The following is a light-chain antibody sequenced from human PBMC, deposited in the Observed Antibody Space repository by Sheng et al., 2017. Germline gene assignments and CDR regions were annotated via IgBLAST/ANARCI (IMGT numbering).Light chain of an antibody. CDR2: DVS. CDR3: QSYDSSLSVWV. J-gene: IGLJ3*02. Sequence: QSALTQPASVSGSPGQSITISCTGTSSDVGGYNYVSWYQQHPGKAPKLMIYDVSNRPSGVSNRFSASKSGNTASLTISGLQAEDEADYYCQSYDSSLSVWVFGGGTKMTVL. CDR1: SSDVGGYNY. V-gene: IGLV2-14*01.